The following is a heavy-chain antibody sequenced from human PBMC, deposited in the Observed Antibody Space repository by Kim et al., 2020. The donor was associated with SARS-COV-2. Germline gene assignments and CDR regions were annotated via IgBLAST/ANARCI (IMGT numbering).Heavy chain of an antibody. V-gene: IGHV1-2*02. J-gene: IGHJ6*02. CDR2: INPDTGGT. CDR3: ARDSTVIRGYYYGMDV. Sequence: ASVKVSCKSSGYMFTDYYIHWVRQAPGQGLEWMGWINPDTGGTNYAQKFQGRVTVTRDTSISAAYMELSRLRSDDTAVYYCARDSTVIRGYYYGMDVWGQ. CDR1: GYMFTDYY. D-gene: IGHD4-17*01.